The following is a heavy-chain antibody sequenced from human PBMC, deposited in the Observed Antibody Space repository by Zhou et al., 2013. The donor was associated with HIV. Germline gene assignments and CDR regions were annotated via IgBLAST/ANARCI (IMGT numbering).Heavy chain of an antibody. D-gene: IGHD2-21*02. Sequence: QVQLQQWGAGLLKPSETLSLTCAVYGGSFNTYYWSWIRQPPGKGLEWIGEINHSGSTNYNPSLKGRVTISVDTSKNQFSLKLSSVTAADTAVYYCASCGGDCYKGWFDPWGQGTLVTVSS. J-gene: IGHJ5*02. CDR2: INHSGST. V-gene: IGHV4-34*01. CDR1: GGSFNTYY. CDR3: ASCGGDCYKGWFDP.